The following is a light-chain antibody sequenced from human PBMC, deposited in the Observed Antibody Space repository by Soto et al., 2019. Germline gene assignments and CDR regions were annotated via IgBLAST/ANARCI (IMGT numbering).Light chain of an antibody. CDR3: SSYAGSNNLGV. CDR1: SSDVGGYNY. V-gene: IGLV2-8*01. J-gene: IGLJ1*01. Sequence: QSVLTQPPSASGSPGQSATISCTGTSSDVGGYNYVSWYQQHPGKAPKLMIYEVNKRPSGVPDPFSGSKTGNTASLTVSGLQAEDEADYYCSSYAGSNNLGVYGTGTKVTVL. CDR2: EVN.